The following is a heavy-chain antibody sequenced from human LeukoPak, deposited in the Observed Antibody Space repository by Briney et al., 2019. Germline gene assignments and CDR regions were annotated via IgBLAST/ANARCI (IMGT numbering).Heavy chain of an antibody. CDR3: VRDPLGGHFDY. Sequence: GGSLRISCAASGFPFSRYNMNWVRQAPGKGLEWVSYITSSSSSIFYADPVKGRFTISRDNAMNSLYLQMNSLRAEDTAVYYCVRDPLGGHFDYWGQGTLVTVSS. J-gene: IGHJ4*02. CDR1: GFPFSRYN. CDR2: ITSSSSSI. V-gene: IGHV3-21*06.